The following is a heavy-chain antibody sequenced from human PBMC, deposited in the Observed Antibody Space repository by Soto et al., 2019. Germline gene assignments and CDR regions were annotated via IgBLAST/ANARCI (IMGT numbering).Heavy chain of an antibody. CDR2: INPSGGST. D-gene: IGHD2-21*02. CDR3: ASESPQVGGDSPPQIDY. Sequence: EASVKVSCKASGYTFTSYYMHWVRQAPGQGLEWMGIINPSGGSTSYAQKFQGRVTMTRDTSTSTVYMELSSLRSEDTAVYYCASESPQVGGDSPPQIDYWGQGTLVTVSS. V-gene: IGHV1-46*01. J-gene: IGHJ4*02. CDR1: GYTFTSYY.